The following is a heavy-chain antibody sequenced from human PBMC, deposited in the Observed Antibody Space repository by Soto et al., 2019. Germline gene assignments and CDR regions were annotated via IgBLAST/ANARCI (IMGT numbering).Heavy chain of an antibody. Sequence: QVQLVQSGAEVKKPGASVKVSCKASGYTFTSYAMHWVRQAPGQRLEWLGWINAGNGNTKYSQKFQGRVTITRDTSASTAYKDMRSLRSEDTAVYYCARGGSLYWYFDLWGRGTLVPFSS. CDR3: ARGGSLYWYFDL. J-gene: IGHJ2*01. D-gene: IGHD1-26*01. CDR1: GYTFTSYA. V-gene: IGHV1-3*01. CDR2: INAGNGNT.